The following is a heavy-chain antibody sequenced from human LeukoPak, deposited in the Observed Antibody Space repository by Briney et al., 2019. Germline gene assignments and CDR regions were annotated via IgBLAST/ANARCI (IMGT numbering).Heavy chain of an antibody. D-gene: IGHD1-1*01. CDR3: LNEHGG. Sequence: ASVKVSCKASGYTFTGSYMHWVRQAPGQGFEWIGWISPASGATKNAQNFQGRVTLTTDTSITTAYMELSSLTSDDTASYYCLNEHGGWGQGTPVTVSS. V-gene: IGHV1-2*02. J-gene: IGHJ4*02. CDR2: ISPASGAT. CDR1: GYTFTGSY.